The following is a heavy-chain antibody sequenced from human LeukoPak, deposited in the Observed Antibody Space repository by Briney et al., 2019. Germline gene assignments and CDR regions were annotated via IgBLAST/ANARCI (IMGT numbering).Heavy chain of an antibody. CDR1: GFTFTSSA. V-gene: IGHV1-58*01. D-gene: IGHD6-13*01. CDR2: IVVGSGNT. J-gene: IGHJ6*02. Sequence: SVKVSCNASGFTFTSSAVQWVRQARGQRLEWIGWIVVGSGNTNYAQKFQERVTITRDMSTSTAYMELSSLRSEDTAVYYCAAGYSSSWYYYGMDVWGQGTTVTVSS. CDR3: AAGYSSSWYYYGMDV.